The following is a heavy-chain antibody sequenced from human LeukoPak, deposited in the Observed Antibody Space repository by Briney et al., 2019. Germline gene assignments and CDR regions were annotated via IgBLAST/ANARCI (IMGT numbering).Heavy chain of an antibody. CDR1: GGSISSYY. D-gene: IGHD2-8*01. CDR3: ARAHERTYVGFDI. V-gene: IGHV4-4*09. J-gene: IGHJ3*02. Sequence: SETLSLTCTVSGGSISSYYWSWTRQPPGKGLEWIGYIYTSGSTNYNPSLKSRVTISVDTSKNQFSLKLSSVTAADTAVYYCARAHERTYVGFDIWGQGTMVTVSS. CDR2: IYTSGST.